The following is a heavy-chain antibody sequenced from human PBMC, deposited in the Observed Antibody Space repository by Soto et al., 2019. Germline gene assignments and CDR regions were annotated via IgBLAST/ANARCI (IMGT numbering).Heavy chain of an antibody. D-gene: IGHD3-22*01. J-gene: IGHJ4*02. CDR3: ARVRREYDNSGPVDY. Sequence: PSETLSLTCAVSGGSISSGDYSWNWIRQPPGKGLEWIGYIYYGGSTYYNPSLQSRVTMSVDRSRNQFSLKLNSVTAADTAVYYCARVRREYDNSGPVDYWGQGPLVTVSS. CDR2: IYYGGST. V-gene: IGHV4-30-2*01. CDR1: GGSISSGDYS.